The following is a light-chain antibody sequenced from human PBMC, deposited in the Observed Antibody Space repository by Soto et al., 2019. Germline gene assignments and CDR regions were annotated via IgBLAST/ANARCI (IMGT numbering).Light chain of an antibody. V-gene: IGKV1-5*03. CDR2: EAS. CDR3: QQYNAYSCR. CDR1: QNIKSW. Sequence: IRVNHAPTTLFLYISYIGAITFLASQNIKSWLAWYQQKAGKAPKLLIYEASTLERGVPSRFGGSGSGTEFTLTISSLQPDDFATYYCQQYNAYSCRFGQGGKADIK. J-gene: IGKJ1*01.